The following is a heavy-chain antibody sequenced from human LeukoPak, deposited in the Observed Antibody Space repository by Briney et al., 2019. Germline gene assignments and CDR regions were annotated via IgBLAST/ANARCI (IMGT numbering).Heavy chain of an antibody. D-gene: IGHD2-15*01. CDR3: ARGEVVAAPQIDY. CDR2: IIPIFSTS. V-gene: IGHV1-69*05. Sequence: SVKLSCKASGGTFSSYAISWVRQAPGQGLEWMGRIIPIFSTSNYAHKFQGRVTITTDESTNTAYMELSSLRSEDTAVYYCARGEVVAAPQIDYWGQGTLVTVSS. CDR1: GGTFSSYA. J-gene: IGHJ4*02.